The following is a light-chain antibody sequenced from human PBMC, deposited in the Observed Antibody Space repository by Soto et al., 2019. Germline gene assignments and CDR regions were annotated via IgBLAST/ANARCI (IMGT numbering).Light chain of an antibody. CDR1: QSVSRY. CDR3: QQYIYWPWT. V-gene: IGKV3-11*01. Sequence: DIVLTQSPATLSLSPGERATLSCRASQSVSRYLAWYQQKPGQAPRLLIYDTSNRAAGIPPRFSGSGSGTDFTLTISSLQSEDFAVYYCQQYIYWPWTFGQGTKVDIK. J-gene: IGKJ1*01. CDR2: DTS.